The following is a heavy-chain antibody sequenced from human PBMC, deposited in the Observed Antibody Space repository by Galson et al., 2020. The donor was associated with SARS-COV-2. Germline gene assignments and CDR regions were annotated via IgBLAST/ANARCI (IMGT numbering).Heavy chain of an antibody. J-gene: IGHJ5*02. CDR3: AKGSVVPAINWFDP. Sequence: GESLKISCVASGFTFSNYPMSWVRQAPGKGPEWVSVISGMGVTTYYADSVKGRFTISRDNSKNTVYLQMNSLRADDTSVYYCAKGSVVPAINWFDPWGQGTLVTVSS. V-gene: IGHV3-23*01. D-gene: IGHD2-2*01. CDR2: ISGMGVTT. CDR1: GFTFSNYP.